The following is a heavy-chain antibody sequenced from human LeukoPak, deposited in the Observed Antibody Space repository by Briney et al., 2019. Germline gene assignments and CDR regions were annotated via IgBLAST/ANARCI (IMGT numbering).Heavy chain of an antibody. CDR1: GGSISSRGYY. Sequence: SETLSLTCSVSGGSISSRGYYWGWIRQPPGKGLEWIGSMYYSGTTYSNPSLKSRVTISVDTSKNQFSLKLSSVTAADTAVYYCARRNYYDGDFDYWGQGTLVTVSS. CDR3: ARRNYYDGDFDY. J-gene: IGHJ4*02. V-gene: IGHV4-39*01. CDR2: MYYSGTT. D-gene: IGHD3-22*01.